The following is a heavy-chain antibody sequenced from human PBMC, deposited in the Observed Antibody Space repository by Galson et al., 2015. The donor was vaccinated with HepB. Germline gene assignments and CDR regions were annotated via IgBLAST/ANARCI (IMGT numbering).Heavy chain of an antibody. Sequence: SVKVSCKASGYTFTSYGISWVRQAPGQGLEWMGWISAYNGNTNYAQKLQGRVTMTTDTSTSTAYMELRSLRSDDTAVYYCARSRLYIDWSGLLDNWFDPWGQGTLVTVSS. J-gene: IGHJ5*02. CDR1: GYTFTSYG. CDR3: ARSRLYIDWSGLLDNWFDP. D-gene: IGHD3-3*01. CDR2: ISAYNGNT. V-gene: IGHV1-18*01.